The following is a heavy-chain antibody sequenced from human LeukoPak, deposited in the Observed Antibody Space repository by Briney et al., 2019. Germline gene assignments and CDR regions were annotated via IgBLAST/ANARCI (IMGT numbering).Heavy chain of an antibody. CDR3: ARVGRVYYDSSGPPSDFDY. V-gene: IGHV3-23*01. Sequence: GGSLSLSCAASGFTFSSYGMSGVRQAPGKGGAWVSAISGSGGSTYYADSVKCRFTISRDNSKNALYLQMNSMRAEDTAVYYCARVGRVYYDSSGPPSDFDYWGQGTLVTVSS. J-gene: IGHJ4*02. D-gene: IGHD3-22*01. CDR1: GFTFSSYG. CDR2: ISGSGGST.